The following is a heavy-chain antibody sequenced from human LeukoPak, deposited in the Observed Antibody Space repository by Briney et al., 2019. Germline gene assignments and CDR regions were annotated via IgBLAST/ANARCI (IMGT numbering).Heavy chain of an antibody. CDR3: ARQDIVVVPATDNWFDP. CDR2: IYYSGST. J-gene: IGHJ5*02. V-gene: IGHV4-39*01. Sequence: GSLRLSCAASGFTFSSYSMNWVRQAPGKGLEWIGSIYYSGSTYYNPSLKSRVTISVDTSKNQFSLKLSSVTAADTAVYYCARQDIVVVPATDNWFDPWGQGTLVTVSS. D-gene: IGHD2-2*01. CDR1: GFTFSSYSMN.